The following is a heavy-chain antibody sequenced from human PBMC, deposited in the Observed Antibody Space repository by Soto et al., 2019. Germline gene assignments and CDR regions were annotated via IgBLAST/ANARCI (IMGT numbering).Heavy chain of an antibody. CDR2: IKSKTDGGTT. J-gene: IGHJ4*02. D-gene: IGHD5-12*01. CDR3: TTSPTDIVATTTGFDY. V-gene: IGHV3-15*01. Sequence: PGGSLRLSCAASGFTFSNAWMSWVRQAPGKGLEWVGRIKSKTDGGTTDYAAPVKGRFTISRDDSKNTLYLQMNSLKTEDTAVYYCTTSPTDIVATTTGFDYWGQGTLVTVSS. CDR1: GFTFSNAW.